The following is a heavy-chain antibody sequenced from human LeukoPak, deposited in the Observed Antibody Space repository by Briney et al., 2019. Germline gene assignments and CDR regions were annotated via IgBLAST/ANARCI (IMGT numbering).Heavy chain of an antibody. CDR3: ARLQYYSGSGSYPDY. V-gene: IGHV4-39*01. CDR2: FFYTRSS. D-gene: IGHD3-10*01. J-gene: IGHJ4*02. CDR1: GASFNSAGKY. Sequence: SETLCLTCAVSGASFNSAGKYWGRIRQPPGKGLEWIGAFFYTRSSYSNPSLKSRATVSIGSYRTQCALNLTSVTAADTAVYYCARLQYYSGSGSYPDYWGQGTLVTVSS.